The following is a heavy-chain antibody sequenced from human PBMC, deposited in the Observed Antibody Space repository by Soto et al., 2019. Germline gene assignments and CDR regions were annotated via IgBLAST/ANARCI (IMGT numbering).Heavy chain of an antibody. CDR1: GGSISSYS. Sequence: PETLSLTCTVCGGSISSYSWSWTGQPAGKGLEWIRRIYPSGSTYYNPSLKRRVTISVDTSKTQFPLELSSVTAADTAVYYCARDHYDSRGYPWFDPWGQGTLVTVSS. CDR2: IYPSGST. V-gene: IGHV4-4*07. J-gene: IGHJ5*02. D-gene: IGHD3-22*01. CDR3: ARDHYDSRGYPWFDP.